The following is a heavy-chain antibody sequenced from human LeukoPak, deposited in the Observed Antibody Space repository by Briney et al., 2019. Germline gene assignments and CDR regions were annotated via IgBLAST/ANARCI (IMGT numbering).Heavy chain of an antibody. Sequence: GASVKVSCKASGYTFTSNYIHWVRQAPGQGLEWMGMIYPRDGSTSYAQKFQGRVTVTRDTSTSTVHMELSGLRSEDTAVYYCARDQKGFDYWGQGTLVTASS. V-gene: IGHV1-46*01. CDR2: IYPRDGST. CDR3: ARDQKGFDY. J-gene: IGHJ4*02. CDR1: GYTFTSNY.